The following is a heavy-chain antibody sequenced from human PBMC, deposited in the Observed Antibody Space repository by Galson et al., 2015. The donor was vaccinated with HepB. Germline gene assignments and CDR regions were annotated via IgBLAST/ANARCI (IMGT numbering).Heavy chain of an antibody. V-gene: IGHV1-69*02. Sequence: SVKVSCKASGGTFSSYTISWVRQAPGQGLEWMGRIIPILGIANYAQKFQGRVTITADKSTSTAYMELSSLRSEDTAVYYCARGVIPGAFDIWGQGTMVTVSS. J-gene: IGHJ3*02. CDR3: ARGVIPGAFDI. CDR1: GGTFSSYT. D-gene: IGHD3-16*02. CDR2: IIPILGIA.